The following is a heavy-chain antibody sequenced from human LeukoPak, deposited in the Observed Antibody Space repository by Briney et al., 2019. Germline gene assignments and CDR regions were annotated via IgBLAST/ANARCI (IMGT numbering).Heavy chain of an antibody. J-gene: IGHJ6*03. CDR3: ARAPPTYYDFWSGYSGEYYYMDV. V-gene: IGHV4-34*01. CDR1: GGSFSGYY. D-gene: IGHD3-3*01. Sequence: SETLSLTCAVYGGSFSGYYWSWIRQPPGKGLEWIGEINHSGSTNYNPSLKSRVTISVDTSKNQFSLKLRSVTAADTAVYYCARAPPTYYDFWSGYSGEYYYMDVWGKGTTVTVSS. CDR2: INHSGST.